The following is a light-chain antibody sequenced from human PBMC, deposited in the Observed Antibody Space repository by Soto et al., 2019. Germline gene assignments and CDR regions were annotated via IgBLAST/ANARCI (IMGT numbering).Light chain of an antibody. V-gene: IGKV3-20*01. J-gene: IGKJ1*01. CDR3: QHYACSPWT. CDR2: GAS. Sequence: EIVLTQSPGTLSLSPGERATLSCRASQNINTYLAWYQQKPGQPPRLLIYGASSGATGIPDRFSGSGSGTDFTLTISRMETADFAVYYCQHYACSPWTFGQGTKVETK. CDR1: QNINTY.